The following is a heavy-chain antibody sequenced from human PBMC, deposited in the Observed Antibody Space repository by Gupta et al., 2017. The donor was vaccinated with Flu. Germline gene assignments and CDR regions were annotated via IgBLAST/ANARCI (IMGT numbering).Heavy chain of an antibody. CDR1: GGSISSSSYY. V-gene: IGHV4-39*01. CDR3: ASSRYSGYDYSRKGEYFDY. CDR2: IYYSGST. D-gene: IGHD5-12*01. Sequence: QLQLQESGPGLVKPSETLSLTCTVSGGSISSSSYYWGWIRQPPGKGLEWIGSIYYSGSTYYNPSLKSRVTISVDTSKNQFSLKLSSVTAADTAVYYCASSRYSGYDYSRKGEYFDYWGQGTLVTVSS. J-gene: IGHJ4*02.